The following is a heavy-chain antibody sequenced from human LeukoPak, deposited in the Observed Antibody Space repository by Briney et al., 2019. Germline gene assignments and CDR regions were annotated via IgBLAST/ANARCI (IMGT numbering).Heavy chain of an antibody. CDR2: VHYSGST. CDR3: ARSPLESRRDAYNFYFDY. Sequence: SETLSLTRSVSGASLISYHWSWVPHPPGKGLECIWFVHYSGSTNYNPSLKSRVTISADTSKNQFSLSLTSVTAADTALYYCARSPLESRRDAYNFYFDYWGQGALVTVSS. J-gene: IGHJ4*02. D-gene: IGHD5-24*01. V-gene: IGHV4-59*08. CDR1: GASLISYH.